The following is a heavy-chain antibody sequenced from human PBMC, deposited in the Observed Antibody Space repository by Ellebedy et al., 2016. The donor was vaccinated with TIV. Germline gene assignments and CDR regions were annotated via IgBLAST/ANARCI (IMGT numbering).Heavy chain of an antibody. D-gene: IGHD1-1*01. Sequence: SETLSLSXAVSGGSISSSNWWRWVRQPPGKGLEWIGEIYHSGSTYYNPSLKSRVTISVDTSKNQFSLKLSSVTAADTAVYYCARPLALKGGDAFDIWGQGTMVTVSS. CDR1: GGSISSSNW. CDR2: IYHSGST. CDR3: ARPLALKGGDAFDI. V-gene: IGHV4-4*02. J-gene: IGHJ3*02.